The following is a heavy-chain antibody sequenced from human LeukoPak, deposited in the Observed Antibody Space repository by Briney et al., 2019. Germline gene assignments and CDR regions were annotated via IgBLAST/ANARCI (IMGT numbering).Heavy chain of an antibody. V-gene: IGHV3-48*04. CDR2: ISSSGSTI. D-gene: IGHD1-26*01. Sequence: QPGGSLRLSCAASGFTFSSYWMHWVRQAPGKGLEWVSYISSSGSTIYYADSVKGRFTISRDNAKNSLYLQMNSLRAEDTALYYCARDSDSDGVGATTYFDYWGQGTLVTVSS. CDR1: GFTFSSYW. J-gene: IGHJ4*02. CDR3: ARDSDSDGVGATTYFDY.